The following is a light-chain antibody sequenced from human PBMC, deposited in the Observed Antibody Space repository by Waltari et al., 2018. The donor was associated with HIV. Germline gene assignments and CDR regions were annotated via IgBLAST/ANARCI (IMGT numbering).Light chain of an antibody. CDR3: QQYQSYPIT. J-gene: IGKJ5*01. CDR1: EGIHTD. CDR2: GAS. V-gene: IGKV1-16*01. Sequence: DIQMTQSPSSLSTSVGDRVTITCRATEGIHTDLAWLQQKPWKGPPSRIYGASRVQSGIPTRFRGRVSGADCTLTISSLQPEDCTTYYCQQYQSYPITFGPGTRVEI.